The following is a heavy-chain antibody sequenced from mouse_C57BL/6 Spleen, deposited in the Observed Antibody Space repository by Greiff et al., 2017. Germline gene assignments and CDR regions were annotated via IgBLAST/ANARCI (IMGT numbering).Heavy chain of an antibody. V-gene: IGHV5-9-1*02. J-gene: IGHJ3*01. CDR1: GFTFSSYA. D-gene: IGHD2-1*01. Sequence: EVKLMESGEGLVKPGGSLKLSCAASGFTFSSYAMSWVRQTPEKRLEWVAYISSGGDYIYYADTVKGRFTISRDNARNTLYLQMSSLKSEDTAMYYCTRRGLYYVNYSWFAYWGQGTLVTVSA. CDR2: ISSGGDYI. CDR3: TRRGLYYVNYSWFAY.